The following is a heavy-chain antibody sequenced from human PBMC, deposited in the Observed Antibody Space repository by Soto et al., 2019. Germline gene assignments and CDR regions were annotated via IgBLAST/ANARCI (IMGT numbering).Heavy chain of an antibody. CDR1: GFTFSSYA. CDR3: ARDSIPQLIDY. V-gene: IGHV3-30-3*01. D-gene: IGHD2-2*01. CDR2: ISYDGSNK. J-gene: IGHJ4*02. Sequence: QVQLVESGGGVVQPGRSLRLSCAASGFTFSSYAMHWVRQAPGKGLEWVAVISYDGSNKYYADSVKGRFTISRDNSKNTLYLQMNSLRAEDTAVYYCARDSIPQLIDYWGQGTLVTVSS.